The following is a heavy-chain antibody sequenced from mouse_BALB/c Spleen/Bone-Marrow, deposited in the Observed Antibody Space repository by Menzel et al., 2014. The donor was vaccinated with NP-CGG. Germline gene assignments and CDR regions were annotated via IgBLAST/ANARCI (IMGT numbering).Heavy chain of an antibody. CDR2: IYYSGTI. CDR1: GISITTGNYR. J-gene: IGHJ2*01. Sequence: VQLQQSGPGLVKPSQTVSLTCTVTGISITTGNYRWSWIRQFPGNKLEWIGYIYYSGTITYNPSLTSLTTITRDTSKNQFFLEMNSLTAEDTATYYCARYFGAYFDYWGQGTTLTVSS. CDR3: ARYFGAYFDY. V-gene: IGHV3-5*02. D-gene: IGHD1-1*02.